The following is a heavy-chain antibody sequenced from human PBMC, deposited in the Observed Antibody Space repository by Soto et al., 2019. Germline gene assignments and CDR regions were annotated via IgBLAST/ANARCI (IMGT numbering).Heavy chain of an antibody. CDR3: AHFWSGYEID. CDR2: IYWDDNK. CDR1: RFSLSTNGVG. D-gene: IGHD3-3*01. V-gene: IGHV2-5*02. Sequence: QITLKESGPTLVKPTQTLTLTCTFSRFSLSTNGVGVGWIRQPPGKALEWLALIYWDDNKRYSPSLKSRLTIXXETSKDHVVRTMTNMDPVDTAPYYCAHFWSGYEIDWGQGTLVTVSS. J-gene: IGHJ4*02.